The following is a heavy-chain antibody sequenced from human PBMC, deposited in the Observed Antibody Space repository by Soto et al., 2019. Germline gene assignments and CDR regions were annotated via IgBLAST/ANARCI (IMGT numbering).Heavy chain of an antibody. CDR3: AKNYYFDY. J-gene: IGHJ4*02. CDR1: GFTFSNYA. CDR2: INTIESST. Sequence: EVQLLASGGGLVQSGGSLRLSCAASGFTFSNYAMSWVRQAPGKGLEWVSSINTIESSTYYADSVKGRFTISRDNSKNTLYLQMNSLRAEDTAIYYCAKNYYFDYWGQGTLVTVSS. V-gene: IGHV3-23*01.